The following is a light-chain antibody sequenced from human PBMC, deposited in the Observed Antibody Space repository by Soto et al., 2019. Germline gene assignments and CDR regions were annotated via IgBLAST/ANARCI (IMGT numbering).Light chain of an antibody. CDR3: QQRGNWPSLT. V-gene: IGKV3D-20*02. Sequence: EIVLTQSPGTLSLSPGARATLSCRASQSVASSFIAWFQQKPGQPPRLLIYTASSRAPGIPDRFTASGSGTDFTLTISRLEPEDFAVYYCQQRGNWPSLTFGGGTKVEIK. CDR2: TAS. CDR1: QSVASSF. J-gene: IGKJ4*01.